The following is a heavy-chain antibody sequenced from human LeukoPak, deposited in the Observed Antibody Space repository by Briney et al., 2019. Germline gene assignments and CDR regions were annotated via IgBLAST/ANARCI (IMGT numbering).Heavy chain of an antibody. CDR1: GGSISSGGYY. CDR2: IYYSGST. J-gene: IGHJ4*02. V-gene: IGHV4-31*03. D-gene: IGHD2-15*01. CDR3: ASGPAATGPFDY. Sequence: SQTLSLTCTDSGGSISSGGYYWSWIRQHPGKGLEWIGYIYYSGSTYYNPSLKSRVTISVDTSKNQFSLKLSSVTAADTAVCYCASGPAATGPFDYWGQGTLVTVSS.